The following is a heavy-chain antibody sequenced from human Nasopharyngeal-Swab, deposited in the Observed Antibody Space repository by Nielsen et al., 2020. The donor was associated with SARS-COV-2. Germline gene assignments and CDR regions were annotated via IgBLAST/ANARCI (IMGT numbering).Heavy chain of an antibody. Sequence: GGSLRLSCAASGLTFSSYSMNWVRQAPGKGLEWVSSISSSSSYIYYADSVKGRFTISRDNAKNSLYLQMNSLRAEDTAVYYCARASRGTSTRTFDYWGQGTLVTVSS. D-gene: IGHD1-1*01. CDR2: ISSSSSYI. CDR1: GLTFSSYS. J-gene: IGHJ4*02. CDR3: ARASRGTSTRTFDY. V-gene: IGHV3-21*01.